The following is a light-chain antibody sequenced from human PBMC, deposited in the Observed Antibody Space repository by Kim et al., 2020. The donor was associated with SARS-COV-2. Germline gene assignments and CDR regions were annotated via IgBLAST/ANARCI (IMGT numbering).Light chain of an antibody. V-gene: IGKV1-39*01. Sequence: SVGDRVTIACRASQSIGTRLNWYQQRPGKAPKLLIYAASSLQSGVPSRFSGSGSGTDFTLTISSLQPDDFATYYCQQSHSTPWLTFGGGTKVDIK. CDR1: QSIGTR. J-gene: IGKJ4*01. CDR2: AAS. CDR3: QQSHSTPWLT.